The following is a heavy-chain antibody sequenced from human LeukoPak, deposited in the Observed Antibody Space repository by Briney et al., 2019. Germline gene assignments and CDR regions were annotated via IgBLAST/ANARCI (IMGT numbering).Heavy chain of an antibody. CDR1: GGSISSGGYY. CDR2: IYWDDDK. CDR3: AHSRLAVAGTPFDY. D-gene: IGHD6-19*01. V-gene: IGHV2-5*08. J-gene: IGHJ4*02. Sequence: TLSLTCTVSGGSISSGGYYWSWIRQPPGKALEWLALIYWDDDKRYSPSLKSRLTITKDTSKNQVVLTMTNMDPVDTATYYCAHSRLAVAGTPFDYWGQGTLVTVSS.